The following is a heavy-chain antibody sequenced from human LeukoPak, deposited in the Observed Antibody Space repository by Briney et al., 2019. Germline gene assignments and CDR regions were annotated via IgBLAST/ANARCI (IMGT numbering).Heavy chain of an antibody. J-gene: IGHJ4*02. CDR3: ARDLPIAAAGTIDY. CDR2: ISAYNGNT. D-gene: IGHD6-13*01. CDR1: GYTFTSYG. Sequence: ASVKVSCKASGYTFTSYGISWVRQAPGQGLEWMGWISAYNGNTNYAQKLQGRVTMTTDTSTSTAYMELRSLRSDDTAAYYCARDLPIAAAGTIDYWGQGTLVTVSS. V-gene: IGHV1-18*01.